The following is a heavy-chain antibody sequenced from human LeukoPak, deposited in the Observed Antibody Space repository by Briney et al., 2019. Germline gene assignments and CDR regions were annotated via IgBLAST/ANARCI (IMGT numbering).Heavy chain of an antibody. CDR3: AKGRYDILSGSPWYSGV. Sequence: RGSLIPSCDSSVFTSTSFGIRCVRQAPGKGLEWVAGISHDGRNKYYADSVKGRLTISRDNSKNTLYLQMNSLRPEDTAVYYCAKGRYDILSGSPWYSGVWGQGTLVTVSS. CDR1: VFTSTSFG. J-gene: IGHJ4*02. D-gene: IGHD3-9*01. CDR2: ISHDGRNK. V-gene: IGHV3-30*18.